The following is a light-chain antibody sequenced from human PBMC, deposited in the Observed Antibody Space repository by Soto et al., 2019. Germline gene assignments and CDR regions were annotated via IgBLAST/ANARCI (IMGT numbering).Light chain of an antibody. CDR1: QSLRSS. V-gene: IGKV3-15*01. CDR3: QQYNNWWT. CDR2: DAS. J-gene: IGKJ1*01. Sequence: ETMMTQSPDTLSVSLGERSTLSCRASQSLRSSLAWYQQKPGQAPRLLIYDASTRATGIPARFSGSGSGTDFTLTISRLEPEDFAVYYCQQYNNWWTFGQGATGDI.